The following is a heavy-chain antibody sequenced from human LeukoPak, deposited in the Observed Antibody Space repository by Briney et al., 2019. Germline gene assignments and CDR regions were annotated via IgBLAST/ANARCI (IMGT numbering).Heavy chain of an antibody. J-gene: IGHJ5*02. Sequence: GGSLRLSCVASGLTVSNHWMSWVRKAPGKGLEWVANIREERGQEYYVDSVKGRFTISKNSAKNSLYLQMNTLRVEDTAMYYCASLDTAKQPLANHWGQGTLVTVPS. CDR1: GLTVSNHW. V-gene: IGHV3-7*03. D-gene: IGHD5-18*01. CDR2: IREERGQE. CDR3: ASLDTAKQPLANH.